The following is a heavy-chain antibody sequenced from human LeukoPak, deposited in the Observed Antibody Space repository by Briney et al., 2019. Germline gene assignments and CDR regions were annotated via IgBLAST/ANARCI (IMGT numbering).Heavy chain of an antibody. Sequence: GGSLRLSCAASGFTFSNAWMSWVRQAPGKGLEWVGRIKSKTDGGTTDYAAPVKGRFTISRDDSKNTLYLQMNSLKTEDTAVYYCTTEVTSSSWATTYYYYYYMDVWGKGTTVTVSS. D-gene: IGHD6-13*01. CDR3: TTEVTSSSWATTYYYYYYMDV. CDR2: IKSKTDGGTT. J-gene: IGHJ6*03. V-gene: IGHV3-15*01. CDR1: GFTFSNAW.